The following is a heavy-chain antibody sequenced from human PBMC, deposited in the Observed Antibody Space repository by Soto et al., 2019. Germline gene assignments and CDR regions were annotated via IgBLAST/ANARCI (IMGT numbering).Heavy chain of an antibody. J-gene: IGHJ3*02. CDR2: INHGGST. Sequence: PSETLSLTCAVRGGSLSGYGWSWIRQPTGKGLEWIGEINHGGSTKYNPSLKTRVTLSLDTSKSQFSLKLSSVTAADTAVYYCARDRYSITIFGVALTGAFDIWGQGTMVTVSS. CDR1: GGSLSGYG. D-gene: IGHD3-3*01. V-gene: IGHV4-34*01. CDR3: ARDRYSITIFGVALTGAFDI.